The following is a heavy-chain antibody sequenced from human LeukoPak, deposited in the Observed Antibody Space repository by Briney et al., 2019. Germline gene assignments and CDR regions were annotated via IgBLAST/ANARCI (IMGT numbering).Heavy chain of an antibody. CDR1: GGSISSSSYY. Sequence: PETLSLTCTVSGGSISSSSYYWGWLREPPGKGLEGIGSLYYCGSTYYNPSRKSRFTISVDTSKNQFSLKLSSVTAADTAVYYCARDSPYCSSTSCYGYWFDPWGQGTLVTVSS. J-gene: IGHJ5*02. D-gene: IGHD2-2*01. CDR3: ARDSPYCSSTSCYGYWFDP. V-gene: IGHV4-39*07. CDR2: LYYCGST.